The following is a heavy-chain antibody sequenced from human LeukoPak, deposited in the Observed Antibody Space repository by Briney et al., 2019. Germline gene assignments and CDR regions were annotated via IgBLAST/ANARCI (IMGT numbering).Heavy chain of an antibody. V-gene: IGHV3-11*01. Sequence: GGSLRLSCAASGFTFSDYYMSWIRQAPGKGLEWVSYISNSGSTIYYADSVKGRFTISRPNTKNSLYLQMNSLRAEDTAVYYGARDRHPDWNSPLLGYWGQRTLVTVSS. J-gene: IGHJ4*02. CDR2: ISNSGSTI. D-gene: IGHD1-7*01. CDR3: ARDRHPDWNSPLLGY. CDR1: GFTFSDYY.